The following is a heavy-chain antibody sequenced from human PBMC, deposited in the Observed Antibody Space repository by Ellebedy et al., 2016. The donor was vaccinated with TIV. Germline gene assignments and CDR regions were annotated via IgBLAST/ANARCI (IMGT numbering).Heavy chain of an antibody. J-gene: IGHJ6*02. V-gene: IGHV1-8*01. Sequence: ASVKVSCXASGYTFTDYDMNWVRQATGQGLEWMGYMNPNSGNTGYAQKFQGRVTMTRNTSISAAYMELSRLTSEDTAVYYCASRSHFYYYFAMDVWGQGTAVTVSS. CDR2: MNPNSGNT. CDR3: ASRSHFYYYFAMDV. CDR1: GYTFTDYD.